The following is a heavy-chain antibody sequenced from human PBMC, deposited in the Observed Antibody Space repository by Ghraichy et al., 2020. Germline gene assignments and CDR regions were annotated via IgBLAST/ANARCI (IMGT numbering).Heavy chain of an antibody. J-gene: IGHJ4*02. D-gene: IGHD2-15*01. CDR1: GGTFSSYT. CDR2: IIPILGIA. Sequence: SVKVSCKASGGTFSSYTISWVRQAPGQGLEWMGRIIPILGIANYAQKFQGRVTITADKSTSTAYMELSSLRSEDTAVYYCARDGGACSGGSCSIDYWGQGTLVTVSS. V-gene: IGHV1-69*04. CDR3: ARDGGACSGGSCSIDY.